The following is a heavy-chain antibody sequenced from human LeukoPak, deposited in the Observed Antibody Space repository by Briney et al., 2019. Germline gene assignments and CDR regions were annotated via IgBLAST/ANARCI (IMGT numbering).Heavy chain of an antibody. D-gene: IGHD2-21*01. CDR3: ARGNSDRFPPYMDY. V-gene: IGHV4-38-2*02. Sequence: SETLSLTCTVSGGSIGTYYWGWIRQSPGKGPEWIGTIYHSGSTYYNPSLKSRVTISVDTSKNQISLRLSSVTAADTAIYCCARGNSDRFPPYMDYWGQGILVIVSS. J-gene: IGHJ4*02. CDR2: IYHSGST. CDR1: GGSIGTYY.